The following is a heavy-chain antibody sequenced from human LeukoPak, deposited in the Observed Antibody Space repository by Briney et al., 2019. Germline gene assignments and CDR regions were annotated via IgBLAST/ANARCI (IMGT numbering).Heavy chain of an antibody. CDR1: GGTFSSYA. J-gene: IGHJ4*02. CDR3: ARGDRIAVAGVFDY. V-gene: IGHV1-69*13. Sequence: GASVKVSCKASGGTFSSYAISWVRQAPGQGLEWMGGIIPIFGTANYAQKFQGRVTITADESTSTAYMELSSLRSEDTAVYYCARGDRIAVAGVFDYWGQGTLVTVSS. D-gene: IGHD6-19*01. CDR2: IIPIFGTA.